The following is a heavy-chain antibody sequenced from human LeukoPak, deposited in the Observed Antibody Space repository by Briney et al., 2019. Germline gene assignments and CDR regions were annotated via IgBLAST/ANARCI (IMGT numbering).Heavy chain of an antibody. Sequence: GASLRLSCAASGFTFDDYAMHWVRQAPGKGLEWVSGISWNSGSIGYADSVKGRFTISRDNAKNSLYLQMNSLRAEDTALYYCAKDMGWSYGMDVWGQGTTVTVSS. V-gene: IGHV3-9*01. D-gene: IGHD6-19*01. CDR2: ISWNSGSI. J-gene: IGHJ6*02. CDR1: GFTFDDYA. CDR3: AKDMGWSYGMDV.